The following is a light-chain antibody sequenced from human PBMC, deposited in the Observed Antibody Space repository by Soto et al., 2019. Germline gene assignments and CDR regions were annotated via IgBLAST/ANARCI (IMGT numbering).Light chain of an antibody. CDR1: QSISSW. CDR2: KAS. CDR3: QQYNSYST. Sequence: DIQMTQSPSTLSASVGDRVTITCRASQSISSWLAWYQQKPGKAPKLPIYKASSLKSGVPSRFSGSGSGTEFTLTISSLQPDDFATYYCQQYNSYSTFGQGTKVDIK. J-gene: IGKJ1*01. V-gene: IGKV1-5*03.